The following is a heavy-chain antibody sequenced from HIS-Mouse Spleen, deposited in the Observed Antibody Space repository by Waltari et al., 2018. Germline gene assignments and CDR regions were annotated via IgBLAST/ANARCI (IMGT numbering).Heavy chain of an antibody. V-gene: IGHV4-39*07. J-gene: IGHJ2*01. Sequence: QLQLQESGPGLVKPSETLSLPCTVPGGSISSISYYWGWIRQPPGKGLEWIGSIYYSGSTYYNPSLKSRVTISVDTSKNQFSLKLSSVTAADTAVYYCAREIPYSSSWYDWYFDLWGRGTLVTVSS. D-gene: IGHD6-13*01. CDR2: IYYSGST. CDR1: GGSISSISYY. CDR3: AREIPYSSSWYDWYFDL.